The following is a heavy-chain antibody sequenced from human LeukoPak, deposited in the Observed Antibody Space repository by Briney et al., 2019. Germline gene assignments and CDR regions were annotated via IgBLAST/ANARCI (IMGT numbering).Heavy chain of an antibody. CDR3: ARDQSSSWPAFDI. Sequence: GGSLRLSCAASGFTFSSYSMNWVRQAPGKGLEWVSSISSSSSYIYYADSVKGRFTISRDNAKNSLYLQMNSLRAEDTAVYYCARDQSSSWPAFDIWGQGTMVTVPS. CDR2: ISSSSSYI. D-gene: IGHD6-13*01. V-gene: IGHV3-21*01. CDR1: GFTFSSYS. J-gene: IGHJ3*02.